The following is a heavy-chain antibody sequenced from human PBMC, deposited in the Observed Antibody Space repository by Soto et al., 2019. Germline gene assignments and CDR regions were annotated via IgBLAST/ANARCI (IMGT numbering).Heavy chain of an antibody. D-gene: IGHD2-8*01. CDR1: GGSISSYY. CDR2: IYYSGST. Sequence: SETLSLTCTVSGGSISSYYWSWIRQPPGKGLEWIGYIYYSGSTNYNPSLKSRVTISVDTSKNQFSLKLSSVTAADTAVYYCARDRRPNCTNGVCPPFPYYNSYGMDVWGQGTTVTVSS. J-gene: IGHJ6*02. CDR3: ARDRRPNCTNGVCPPFPYYNSYGMDV. V-gene: IGHV4-59*01.